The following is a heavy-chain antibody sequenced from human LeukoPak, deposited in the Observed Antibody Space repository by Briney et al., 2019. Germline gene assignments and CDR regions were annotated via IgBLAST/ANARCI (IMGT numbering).Heavy chain of an antibody. CDR1: GYTLTSYS. CDR2: ISAYNGNT. D-gene: IGHD6-6*01. CDR3: AREQLVGGFDY. Sequence: ASVKVSCKASGYTLTSYSISWVRQAPGQGLEWMGWISAYNGNTNYAQKLQGRVTMTTDTSTSTAYMELRSLRSDDTAVYYCAREQLVGGFDYWGQGTLVTVSS. V-gene: IGHV1-18*01. J-gene: IGHJ4*02.